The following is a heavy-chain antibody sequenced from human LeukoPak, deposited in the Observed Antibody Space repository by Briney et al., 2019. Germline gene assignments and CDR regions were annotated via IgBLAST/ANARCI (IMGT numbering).Heavy chain of an antibody. CDR2: IYYSGST. V-gene: IGHV4-39*07. D-gene: IGHD3-22*01. CDR3: ARGSGITMIVVVIGDAFDI. CDR1: GGPISSSSYY. J-gene: IGHJ3*02. Sequence: SETLSLTCTVSGGPISSSSYYWGWIRQPPGKGLEWIGSIYYSGSTYYNPSLKSRVTISVDTSKNQFSLKLSSVTAADTAVYYCARGSGITMIVVVIGDAFDIWGQGTMVTVSS.